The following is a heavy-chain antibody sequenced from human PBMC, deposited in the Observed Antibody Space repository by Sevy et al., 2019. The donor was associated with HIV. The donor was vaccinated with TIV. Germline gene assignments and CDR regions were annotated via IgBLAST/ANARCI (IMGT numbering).Heavy chain of an antibody. CDR3: VRDDRDGYFEY. V-gene: IGHV1-2*02. CDR1: GYTFTGYY. J-gene: IGHJ4*02. CDR2: INPDSGGP. Sequence: ASVKVSSKASGYTFTGYYMHWVRQAPGQGLQWMGCINPDSGGPNYAPKFQGRVTLTRDTSISTAYMELSRLKSDDTAVYYCVRDDRDGYFEYWGQGTLVTVSS.